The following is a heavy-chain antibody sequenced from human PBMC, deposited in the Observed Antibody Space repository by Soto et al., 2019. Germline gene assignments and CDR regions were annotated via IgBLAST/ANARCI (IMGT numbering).Heavy chain of an antibody. CDR1: GGSVSSSNW. D-gene: IGHD2-21*02. V-gene: IGHV4-4*02. CDR3: ARVPGVVVSADDAFDV. Sequence: QVQLQESGPGLVKPSGTLSLTCAVSGGSVSSSNWWSWVRQSPGKGLEWMGEIYHSGSAHYNPSLKSRAPLSLDKSNNQFSLRLTSVTAADTAVYYCARVPGVVVSADDAFDVWGPGTRVIVSS. CDR2: IYHSGSA. J-gene: IGHJ3*01.